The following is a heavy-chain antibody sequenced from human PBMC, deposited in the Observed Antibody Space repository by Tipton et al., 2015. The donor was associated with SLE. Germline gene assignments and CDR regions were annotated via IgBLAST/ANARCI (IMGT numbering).Heavy chain of an antibody. CDR1: GESISSSSYY. V-gene: IGHV4-39*07. D-gene: IGHD5-12*01. Sequence: TLSLTCTVSGESISSSSYYWGWIRQPPGKGLEWIGSIYYSGSTYYNPSLRSRVTISVDTPKNQLSLKLSSVTAADTAVYYCAKTVATGDYFDYWGQGALVTVSS. CDR3: AKTVATGDYFDY. J-gene: IGHJ4*02. CDR2: IYYSGST.